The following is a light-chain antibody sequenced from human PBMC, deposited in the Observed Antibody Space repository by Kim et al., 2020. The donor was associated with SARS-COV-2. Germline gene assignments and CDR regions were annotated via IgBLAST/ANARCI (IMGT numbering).Light chain of an antibody. CDR2: DAS. J-gene: IGKJ2*01. V-gene: IGKV1-33*01. CDR1: QDIKKN. Sequence: DILMTQSPSSLSASVRDRVIITCQATQDIKKNLNWYQQKPGEAPKLLIYDASNLETGVPSRFSGSGSGTYFALTVTSLQPEDIGTYYCLQYDNLPYTFGQGTKVDIK. CDR3: LQYDNLPYT.